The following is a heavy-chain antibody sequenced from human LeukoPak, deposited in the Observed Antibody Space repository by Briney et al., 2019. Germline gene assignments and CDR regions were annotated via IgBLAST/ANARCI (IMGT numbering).Heavy chain of an antibody. CDR2: IYYSGST. J-gene: IGHJ4*02. D-gene: IGHD3-9*01. CDR3: ASRNDILTGYVFDF. Sequence: SETLSLTCTVSGGSVSSSIYYWGWIRQPPGKGLEWIGSIYYSGSTSYNPSLKSRVTISVDTSKNQFSLKLTSVTAADTAVNCCASRNDILTGYVFDFWGQGTLVTVSS. V-gene: IGHV4-39*01. CDR1: GGSVSSSIYY.